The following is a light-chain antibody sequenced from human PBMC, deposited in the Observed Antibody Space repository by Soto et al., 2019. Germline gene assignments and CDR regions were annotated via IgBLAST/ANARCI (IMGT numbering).Light chain of an antibody. Sequence: AIRMTQTPYSLSASTGDRVTSTCRASQGISSYLAWYQQKPGKAPKLLIYAASTLQSGVPSRFSGSGSGTDFTLTISCLQSEDFATYYCQQYYSYPPLTFGQGTRLEIK. CDR3: QQYYSYPPLT. CDR1: QGISSY. J-gene: IGKJ5*01. V-gene: IGKV1-8*01. CDR2: AAS.